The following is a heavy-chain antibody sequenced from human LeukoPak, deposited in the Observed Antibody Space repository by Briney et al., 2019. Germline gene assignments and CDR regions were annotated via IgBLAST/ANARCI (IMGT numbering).Heavy chain of an antibody. J-gene: IGHJ6*03. CDR1: GGSFSGYY. V-gene: IGHV4-34*01. Sequence: SGTLSLTCAVYGGSFSGYYWSWIRQPPGNGLEWMGEINHSGSSNYNPSLKSRGTISVDTSKNQLPLKLSSVPAADTAVYYCARGVSRFLEWLLAPRNYYYMDVWGKGTTVTVSS. CDR3: ARGVSRFLEWLLAPRNYYYMDV. CDR2: INHSGSS. D-gene: IGHD3-3*01.